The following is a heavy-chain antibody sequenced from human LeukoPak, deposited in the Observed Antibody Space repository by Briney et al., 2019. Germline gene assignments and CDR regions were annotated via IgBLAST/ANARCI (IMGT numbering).Heavy chain of an antibody. CDR2: IYYSGST. CDR1: GGSLSSYY. CDR3: ARDYQSNWFDP. Sequence: PSETLSLTCTVSGGSLSSYYWSWIRQPPGKGLEWIGYIYYSGSTNYTPSRKSRITISVDTSKNQFSLKLSSVTAADTAVYYCARDYQSNWFDPWGQGTLVTVSS. V-gene: IGHV4-59*01. J-gene: IGHJ5*02. D-gene: IGHD2-2*01.